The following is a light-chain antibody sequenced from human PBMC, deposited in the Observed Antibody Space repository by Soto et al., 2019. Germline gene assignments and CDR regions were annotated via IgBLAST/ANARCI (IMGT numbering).Light chain of an antibody. CDR3: QHYNSYPIT. CDR2: DAS. V-gene: IGKV1-5*01. Sequence: DIQMTQSPSTLSASVGDRVTITCRASQSISGWLAWYQQKPGKAPNLLIDDASSLESGVPSRFSGSGSGTEFTLTISSLQPDDFATYYCQHYNSYPITFGQGTRLEIK. J-gene: IGKJ5*01. CDR1: QSISGW.